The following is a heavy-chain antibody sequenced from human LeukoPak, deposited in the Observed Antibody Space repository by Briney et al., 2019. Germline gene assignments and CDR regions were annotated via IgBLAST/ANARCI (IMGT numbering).Heavy chain of an antibody. CDR1: GGSISSXX. CDR3: ARHRAYSSSSPFDY. Sequence: PSETLSLTCSVSGGSISSXXXXXIRQPPGXGLEXIGYIYYTGSTNYNPSLKSRVTMFVDMSKNQFSLRLSSVTATDTAVYYCARHRAYSSSSPFDYWGQGTLVTVSS. J-gene: IGHJ4*02. CDR2: IYYTGST. D-gene: IGHD6-6*01. V-gene: IGHV4-59*08.